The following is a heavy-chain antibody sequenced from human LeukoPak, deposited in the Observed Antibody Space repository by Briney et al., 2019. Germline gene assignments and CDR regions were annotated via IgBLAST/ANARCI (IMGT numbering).Heavy chain of an antibody. CDR1: GGSLNGYY. D-gene: IGHD3-3*02. J-gene: IGHJ3*02. CDR2: INHSGST. Sequence: SETLSLTCAVYGGSLNGYYWSWIRQPPGKGLEWIGEINHSGSTNYNPSLKSRVTISVDTSKNQFSLKLSSVTAADTAVYYCARSLADDAFDIWGQGTMVTVSS. CDR3: ARSLADDAFDI. V-gene: IGHV4-34*01.